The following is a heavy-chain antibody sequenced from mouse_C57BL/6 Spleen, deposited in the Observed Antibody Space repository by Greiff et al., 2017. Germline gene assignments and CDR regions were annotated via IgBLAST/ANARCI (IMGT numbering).Heavy chain of an antibody. CDR3: ARAVVTTAGFAY. CDR1: GYSITSGYD. V-gene: IGHV3-1*01. CDR2: ISYSGST. J-gene: IGHJ3*01. D-gene: IGHD2-1*01. Sequence: EVKLVESGPGMVKPSQSLSLTCTVTGYSITSGYDWHCIRHFPGNKLEWMGYISYSGSTNYNPSLKSRISITPDTSKNHFFLKLNSVTTEDTDTYYGARAVVTTAGFAYWGQGTLVTVSA.